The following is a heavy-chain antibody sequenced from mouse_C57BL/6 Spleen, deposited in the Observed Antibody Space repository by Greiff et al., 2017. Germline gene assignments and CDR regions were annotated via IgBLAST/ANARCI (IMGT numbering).Heavy chain of an antibody. CDR3: AREYYCSSFYFDY. V-gene: IGHV5-4*01. Sequence: EVQLVESGGGLVKPGGSLKLSCAASGFTFSSYAMSWVRQTPEKRLEWVATISDGGSYTYYPDNGKGRFTISRDNAKNNLYLQMSHLKSEDTAMYYCAREYYCSSFYFDYWGQGTTLTVSS. CDR2: ISDGGSYT. J-gene: IGHJ2*01. D-gene: IGHD1-1*01. CDR1: GFTFSSYA.